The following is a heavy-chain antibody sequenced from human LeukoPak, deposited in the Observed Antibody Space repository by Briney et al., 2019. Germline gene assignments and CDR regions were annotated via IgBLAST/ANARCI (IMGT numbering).Heavy chain of an antibody. Sequence: PSETLPLTCIVSGGSISSGIYYWNWVRQPAGKGLEWIGRIYSSGSTNYNPSLRSRVTISIDTSKNQFSLNLTSVTAADTAVYYCARAGSPNWIDPWGQGTLVTVSS. D-gene: IGHD2-15*01. CDR1: GGSISSGIYY. J-gene: IGHJ5*02. CDR2: IYSSGST. CDR3: ARAGSPNWIDP. V-gene: IGHV4-61*02.